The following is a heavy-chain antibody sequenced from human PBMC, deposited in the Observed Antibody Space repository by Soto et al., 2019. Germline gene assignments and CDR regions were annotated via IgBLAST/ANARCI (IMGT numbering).Heavy chain of an antibody. Sequence: PSETLSLTCTVSGGSISSSRYYWGWIRQPPGKGLEWIGSIYYSGSTYYNPSLKSRVTISVDTSKNQFSLKLSSVTAADTAVYYCARHAYSSGSDYWGQGTLVTVSS. D-gene: IGHD6-19*01. J-gene: IGHJ4*02. CDR3: ARHAYSSGSDY. CDR2: IYYSGST. CDR1: GGSISSSRYY. V-gene: IGHV4-39*01.